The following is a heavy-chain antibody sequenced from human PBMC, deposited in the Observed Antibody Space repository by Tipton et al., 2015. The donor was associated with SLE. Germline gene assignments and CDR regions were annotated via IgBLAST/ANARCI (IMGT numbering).Heavy chain of an antibody. CDR2: INHSGNT. CDR1: GGSFSGYY. D-gene: IGHD3-22*01. V-gene: IGHV4-34*01. J-gene: IGHJ4*02. Sequence: TLSLTCAVYGGSFSGYYWSWIRQPPGKGLEWIGEINHSGNTRYNPSLKSRVTISLDKSKNLFSLKLDSVTAADTAVYYCAGARDTMIVVVITNWGQGTLVTVSS. CDR3: AGARDTMIVVVITN.